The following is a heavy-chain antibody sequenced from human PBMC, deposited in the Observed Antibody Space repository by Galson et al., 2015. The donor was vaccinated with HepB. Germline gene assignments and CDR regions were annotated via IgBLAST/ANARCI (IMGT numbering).Heavy chain of an antibody. CDR1: GDSITSYY. Sequence: TLSLTCTVSGDSITSYYWNWIRQPPGKGLEWIGDVDYIGSTNYHPSLESRVTISVDTSKNQFSLKLSSVTAADTAVYYCARDSRVTTGVDAFDIWGQGTMVTVSS. CDR3: ARDSRVTTGVDAFDI. CDR2: VDYIGST. J-gene: IGHJ3*02. D-gene: IGHD4-17*01. V-gene: IGHV4-59*12.